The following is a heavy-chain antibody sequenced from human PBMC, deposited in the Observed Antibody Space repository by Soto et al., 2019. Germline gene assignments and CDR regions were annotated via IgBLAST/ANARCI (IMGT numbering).Heavy chain of an antibody. D-gene: IGHD6-6*01. J-gene: IGHJ4*02. Sequence: QVQLVESGGGVVQPGRSLRLSCAASGFTFSSYGMHWVRQAPGKGLEWVAVIWYDGSNKYYADSVKGRFTISRDNSKNTLYLQMYSLRAEDTAVYYCAREEYSSSSSDYWGQGTLVTVSS. CDR2: IWYDGSNK. CDR1: GFTFSSYG. V-gene: IGHV3-33*01. CDR3: AREEYSSSSSDY.